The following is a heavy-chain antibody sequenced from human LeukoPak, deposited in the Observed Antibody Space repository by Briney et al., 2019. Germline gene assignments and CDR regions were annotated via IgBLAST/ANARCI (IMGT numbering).Heavy chain of an antibody. J-gene: IGHJ4*02. V-gene: IGHV3-30*18. Sequence: PGKSLRLSCAASGFTFSNYDIHWVRQAPGKGLEWVAVISYDGGSKYYADSVKGRFTISRDSSKNTLFLQMNSLRAEDTAVYYCAKAPVGWLRPLDYWGQGTLVTVSS. CDR1: GFTFSNYD. CDR2: ISYDGGSK. D-gene: IGHD5-12*01. CDR3: AKAPVGWLRPLDY.